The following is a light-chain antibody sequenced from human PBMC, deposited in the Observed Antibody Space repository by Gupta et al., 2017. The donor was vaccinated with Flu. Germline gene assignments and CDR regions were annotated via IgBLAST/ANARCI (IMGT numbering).Light chain of an antibody. CDR3: QQRSIWPHT. J-gene: IGKJ4*01. V-gene: IGKV3-11*01. Sequence: PGERATLSCRTSQSVGSYLAWYQQRPGQAPRLLMYDASRRATGIPARVSGSGSGTDFTLTISSLEPEDFAVYYCQQRSIWPHTFGGGTQVQIK. CDR2: DAS. CDR1: QSVGSY.